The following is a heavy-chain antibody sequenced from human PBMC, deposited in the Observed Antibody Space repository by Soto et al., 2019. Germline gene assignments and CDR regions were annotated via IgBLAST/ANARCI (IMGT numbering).Heavy chain of an antibody. CDR2: ISSSSSYI. CDR1: GITFSSYS. CDR3: ARVPSGYYYYGMDV. D-gene: IGHD7-27*01. J-gene: IGHJ6*02. V-gene: IGHV3-21*01. Sequence: GGSLRLSCAASGITFSSYSMNWVRQAPGKGLEWVSSISSSSSYIYYADSVKGRFTISRDNAKNSLYLQMNSLRAEDTAVYYCARVPSGYYYYGMDVWGQGTTVTVSS.